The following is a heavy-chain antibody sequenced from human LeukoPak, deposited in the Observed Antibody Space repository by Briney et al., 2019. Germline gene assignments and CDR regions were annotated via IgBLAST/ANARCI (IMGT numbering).Heavy chain of an antibody. D-gene: IGHD2-2*01. CDR3: AKSPRYCSSTSCFFDY. J-gene: IGHJ4*02. CDR1: GFTLSSYN. Sequence: GGSLRLSCVASGFTLSSYNMTWVRQAPGKQLEWVSSISWRSSDIEYADSVKGRFTISRDNSKNTLYLQMNSLRAEDTAVYYCAKSPRYCSSTSCFFDYWGQGTLVTVSS. CDR2: ISWRSSDI. V-gene: IGHV3-21*04.